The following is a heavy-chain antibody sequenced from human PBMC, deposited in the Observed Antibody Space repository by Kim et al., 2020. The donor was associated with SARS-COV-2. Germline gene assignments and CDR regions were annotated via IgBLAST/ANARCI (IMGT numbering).Heavy chain of an antibody. CDR3: AKTPHPNTAAGTNYFDY. CDR1: GFTFDDYA. Sequence: GGSLRLSCAASGFTFDDYAMHWVRQAPGKGLEWVSGISWNSGSIGYADSVKGRFTISRDNAKNSLYLQMNSLRAEDTALYYCAKTPHPNTAAGTNYFDYWGQGTLVTVSS. V-gene: IGHV3-9*01. J-gene: IGHJ4*02. D-gene: IGHD6-13*01. CDR2: ISWNSGSI.